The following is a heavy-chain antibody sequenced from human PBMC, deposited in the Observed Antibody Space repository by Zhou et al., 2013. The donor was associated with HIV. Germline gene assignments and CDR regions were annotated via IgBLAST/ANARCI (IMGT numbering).Heavy chain of an antibody. J-gene: IGHJ2*01. V-gene: IGHV1-69*05. CDR1: GGTFSSYA. Sequence: QVQLVQSGAEVKKPGSSVKVSCKASGGTFSSYAINWVRQAPGQGLEWMGQIIPIFGTANYAQKFQGRVTITTDESTSTAYMELSSLRSEDTAVYYCARMGFEKGTIADNWYFDLWGRGTLVTVSS. D-gene: IGHD2-21*01. CDR3: ARMGFEKGTIADNWYFDL. CDR2: IIPIFGTA.